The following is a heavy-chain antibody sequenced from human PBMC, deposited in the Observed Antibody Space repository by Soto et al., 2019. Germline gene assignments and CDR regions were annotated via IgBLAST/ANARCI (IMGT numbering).Heavy chain of an antibody. CDR1: GYTFTGYY. CDR3: ARERYQVISDGMDV. Sequence: ASVKVSCKASGYTFTGYYIHWVREAPGQGLEWMGWINPQTGGTSYAQKFQGRVTLSRDTSINTAYLELSRLRFDDAAVYFCARERYQVISDGMDVWGQGTTVTLSS. J-gene: IGHJ6*02. D-gene: IGHD2-2*01. V-gene: IGHV1-2*02. CDR2: INPQTGGT.